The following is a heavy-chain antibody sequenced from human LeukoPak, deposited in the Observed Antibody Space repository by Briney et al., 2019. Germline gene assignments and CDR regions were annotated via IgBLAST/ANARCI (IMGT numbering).Heavy chain of an antibody. Sequence: GGSLRLSCAASGFTVSSNYMSWVRQAPGKGLEWVSVIYSGGSTYYADSVKGRFTISRDNSKNTLYLQMSSLRAEDTAVYYCARERGEHITIFGVVTGGYYGMDVWGQGTTVTVSS. D-gene: IGHD3-3*01. CDR2: IYSGGST. V-gene: IGHV3-66*02. J-gene: IGHJ6*02. CDR1: GFTVSSNY. CDR3: ARERGEHITIFGVVTGGYYGMDV.